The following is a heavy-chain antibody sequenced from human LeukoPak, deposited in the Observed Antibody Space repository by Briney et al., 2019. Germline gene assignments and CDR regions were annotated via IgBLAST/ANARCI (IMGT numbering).Heavy chain of an antibody. CDR1: GFTFSSYA. D-gene: IGHD6-13*01. Sequence: GGSLRLSCAASGFTFSSYAMSWVRQAPGKGLEWVSAISGSGGSTYYADSVKGRFTISRDNSKNTLYLQMNSLRAEDTAVYYCAELGLRKQQLAPLDYWGQGTLVTVSS. V-gene: IGHV3-23*01. J-gene: IGHJ4*02. CDR3: AELGLRKQQLAPLDY. CDR2: ISGSGGST.